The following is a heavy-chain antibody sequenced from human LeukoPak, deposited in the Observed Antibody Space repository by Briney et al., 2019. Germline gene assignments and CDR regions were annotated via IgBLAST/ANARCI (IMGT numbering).Heavy chain of an antibody. CDR1: GFTFSSYS. J-gene: IGHJ4*02. V-gene: IGHV3-21*01. CDR2: ISSSSSYI. Sequence: GGSLRLSCAASGFTFSSYSMNWVRQAPGKGLEWVSSISSSSSYIYYAGSVKGRFTISRDNAKNSLYLQMNSLRAEDTAVYYCASGGSYYLFDYWGQGTLVTVSS. D-gene: IGHD1-26*01. CDR3: ASGGSYYLFDY.